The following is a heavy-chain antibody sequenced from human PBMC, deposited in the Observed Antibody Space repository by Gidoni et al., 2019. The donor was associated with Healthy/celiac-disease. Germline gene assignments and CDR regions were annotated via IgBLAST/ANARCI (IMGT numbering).Heavy chain of an antibody. CDR1: GGSFSGYY. D-gene: IGHD3-9*01. Sequence: QVQLQQWGAGLLKPSETLSLTCAVYGGSFSGYYLSWIRQPPGKGLEWIGEINHSGSTNYNPSLKSRVTISVDTSKNQFSLKLSSVTAADTAVYYCARVGQYFDWLPPYYYYYGMDVWGQGTTVTVSS. J-gene: IGHJ6*02. CDR2: INHSGST. CDR3: ARVGQYFDWLPPYYYYYGMDV. V-gene: IGHV4-34*01.